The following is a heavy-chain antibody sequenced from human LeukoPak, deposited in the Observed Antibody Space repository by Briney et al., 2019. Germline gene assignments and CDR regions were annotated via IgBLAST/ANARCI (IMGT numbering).Heavy chain of an antibody. D-gene: IGHD6-6*01. CDR2: MYTSGSS. CDR3: ARGASSSSAIGYYYYYMDV. CDR1: GDSISSGSYY. V-gene: IGHV4-61*02. J-gene: IGHJ6*03. Sequence: SEILSLTCTVSGDSISSGSYYWSWIRQPAGKGLEWIGRMYTSGSSNYNPSLKSRVTISVDTSKNQFSLKLNSVTAADTAVYYCARGASSSSAIGYYYYYMDVWGKGTTVTVSS.